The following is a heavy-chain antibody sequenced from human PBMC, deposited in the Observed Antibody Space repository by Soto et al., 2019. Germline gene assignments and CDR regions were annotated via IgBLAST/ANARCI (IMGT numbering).Heavy chain of an antibody. J-gene: IGHJ4*02. CDR1: GFTFSSYG. CDR2: ISYDGSNK. CDR3: ASQSPRSPVPEN. D-gene: IGHD6-19*01. V-gene: IGHV3-30*03. Sequence: PGGSLRLSCAASGFTFSSYGMHWVRQAPGKGLEWVAVISYDGSNKYYADSVKGRFTISRDNSKNTLYLQMNSLRAEDTAVYYCASQSPRSPVPENWGQGTLVTVSS.